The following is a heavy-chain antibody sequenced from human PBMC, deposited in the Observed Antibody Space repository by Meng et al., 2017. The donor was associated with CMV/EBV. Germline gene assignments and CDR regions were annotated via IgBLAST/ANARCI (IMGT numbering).Heavy chain of an antibody. CDR1: GYTFTGHH. V-gene: IGHV1-2*02. CDR3: ARAVVPDATFDP. D-gene: IGHD2-2*01. Sequence: ASVKVSCKSSGYTFTGHHMHWVRQAPGQQLEWMGWINPNSGGTNYAQRFQGRVTMTRDTSISTAYMELSRLTSEDTAVYYCARAVVPDATFDPWGQGTLVTVSS. CDR2: INPNSGGT. J-gene: IGHJ5*02.